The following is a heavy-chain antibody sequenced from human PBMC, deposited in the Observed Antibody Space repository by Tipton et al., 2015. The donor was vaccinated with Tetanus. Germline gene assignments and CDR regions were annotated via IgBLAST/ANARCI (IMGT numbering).Heavy chain of an antibody. D-gene: IGHD2-21*02. J-gene: IGHJ6*02. Sequence: SLRLSCAASGFTFSSYAMSWVRQAPGKGLEWVSAISGSGGSTYYADSVKGRFTISRDNSKNTLYLQMNSLRAEDTAVYYCARDRGVTSPFGSYYYGMDVWGQGTTVTVSS. V-gene: IGHV3-23*01. CDR2: ISGSGGST. CDR1: GFTFSSYA. CDR3: ARDRGVTSPFGSYYYGMDV.